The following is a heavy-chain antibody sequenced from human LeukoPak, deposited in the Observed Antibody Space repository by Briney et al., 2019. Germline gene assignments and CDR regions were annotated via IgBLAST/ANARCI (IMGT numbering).Heavy chain of an antibody. D-gene: IGHD1-26*01. CDR3: ARDLGGWFDP. V-gene: IGHV4-30-2*01. CDR1: GGSISSGGYS. J-gene: IGHJ5*02. Sequence: PSRTLSLTCAVSGGSISSGGYSWSWIRQPPGKGLEWIGYIYHSGSTYYNPSLKSRVTISVDRSKNQFSLKLSSVTAADTAVYYCARDLGGWFDPWGQGTLVTVSS. CDR2: IYHSGST.